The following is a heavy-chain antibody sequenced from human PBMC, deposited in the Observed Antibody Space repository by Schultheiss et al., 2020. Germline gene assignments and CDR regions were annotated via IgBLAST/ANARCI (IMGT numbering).Heavy chain of an antibody. D-gene: IGHD3-10*01. CDR2: IIPIFGTA. CDR3: AKDLYGSGSYYNAYDY. Sequence: SVKVSCKASGGTFSSYAISWVRQAPGQGLEWMGGIIPIFGTANYAQKFQGRVTITADESTSTAYMELSSLRSEDTAVYYCAKDLYGSGSYYNAYDYWGQGTLVTVSS. CDR1: GGTFSSYA. V-gene: IGHV1-69*13. J-gene: IGHJ4*02.